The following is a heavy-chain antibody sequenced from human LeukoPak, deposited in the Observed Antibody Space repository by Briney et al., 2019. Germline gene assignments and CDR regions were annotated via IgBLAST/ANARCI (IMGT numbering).Heavy chain of an antibody. D-gene: IGHD6-19*01. CDR3: ARRAVAGTTDP. CDR2: INPSGGST. CDR1: VYTFTSYY. V-gene: IGHV1-46*01. Sequence: GASVKVSCKASVYTFTSYYMHWVRQAPGQGLEWMGIINPSGGSTSYAQKFQGRVTMTRDTSTSTVYMELSSLRSEDTAVYYCARRAVAGTTDPWGQGTLVTVSS. J-gene: IGHJ5*02.